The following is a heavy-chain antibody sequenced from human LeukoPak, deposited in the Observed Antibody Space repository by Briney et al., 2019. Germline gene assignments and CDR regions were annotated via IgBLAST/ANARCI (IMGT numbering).Heavy chain of an antibody. V-gene: IGHV1-2*06. CDR3: AREINSSAYY. Sequence: VASVKVSCKASGYTFSDYFIHWVRQAPGQGLEWMGRINPNSGDTNYAQKFQGRVTMSRDTSISTAYMELSRLRSDDTAVYYCAREINSSAYYWGQGTLVTVSS. CDR2: INPNSGDT. CDR1: GYTFSDYF. J-gene: IGHJ4*02. D-gene: IGHD3-22*01.